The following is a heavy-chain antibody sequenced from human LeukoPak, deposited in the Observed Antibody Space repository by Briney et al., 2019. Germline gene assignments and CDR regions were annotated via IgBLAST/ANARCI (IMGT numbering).Heavy chain of an antibody. Sequence: PSETLSLTCTVSGGSISSYYWSWIRQPAGKGLEWIGRIYTSGSTNYNPSLKGRVTMSVDTSKNQFSLKLSSVTAADTAVYYCASIAYCGGDCAPSPPYFDYWGQGTLVTVSS. CDR2: IYTSGST. CDR3: ASIAYCGGDCAPSPPYFDY. D-gene: IGHD2-21*02. CDR1: GGSISSYY. V-gene: IGHV4-4*07. J-gene: IGHJ4*02.